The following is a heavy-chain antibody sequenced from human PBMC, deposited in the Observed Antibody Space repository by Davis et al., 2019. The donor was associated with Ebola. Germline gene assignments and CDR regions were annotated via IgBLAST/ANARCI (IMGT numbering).Heavy chain of an antibody. Sequence: AASVKVSCKASGGTFSSYAISWVRQAPGQGLEWMGGIIPIFGTANYAQKFQGRVTITADKSTSTAYMELSSLRSEDTAVYYCARGIVVDFYYYYYGMDVWGQGTTVTVSS. J-gene: IGHJ6*02. D-gene: IGHD2-2*01. CDR1: GGTFSSYA. CDR2: IIPIFGTA. CDR3: ARGIVVDFYYYYYGMDV. V-gene: IGHV1-69*06.